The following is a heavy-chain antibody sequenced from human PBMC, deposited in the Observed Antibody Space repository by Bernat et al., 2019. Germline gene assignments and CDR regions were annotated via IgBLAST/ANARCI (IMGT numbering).Heavy chain of an antibody. V-gene: IGHV4-34*01. D-gene: IGHD3-3*01. CDR2: INHSGST. CDR1: GGSFSGYY. J-gene: IGHJ5*02. CDR3: ARSVSRYYDFWSGYSQNWFDP. Sequence: QVQLQQWGAGLLKPSETLSLTCAVYGGSFSGYYWSWIRQPPGKGQERIGEINHSGSTNYNPSPKSRVTKSVDTSKTLFSLKQNSVTAADTAVYYYARSVSRYYDFWSGYSQNWFDPWGQGTLVTVSS.